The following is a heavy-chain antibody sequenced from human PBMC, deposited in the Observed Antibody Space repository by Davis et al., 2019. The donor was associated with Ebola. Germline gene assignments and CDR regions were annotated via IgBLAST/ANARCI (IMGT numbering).Heavy chain of an antibody. V-gene: IGHV1-3*03. CDR1: GYTFSTYA. D-gene: IGHD2-15*01. CDR3: ARDNCSGGSCWYGMDV. Sequence: AASVKVSCKASGYTFSTYAMHWVRQAPGQRLEWMGWINAGNGNTKYSQELQGRVSIIRDTSASTAYMELSSLRSEDTAVYYCARDNCSGGSCWYGMDVWGQGTTVTVSS. J-gene: IGHJ6*02. CDR2: INAGNGNT.